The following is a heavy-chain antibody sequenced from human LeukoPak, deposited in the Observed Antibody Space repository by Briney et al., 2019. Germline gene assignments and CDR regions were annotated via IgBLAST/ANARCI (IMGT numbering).Heavy chain of an antibody. D-gene: IGHD3-10*01. CDR3: ARGDRPVVRIGFDY. Sequence: PGGSLRLSCAASGFTVSSNYMSWVRQAPGKGLEWVSVIYSGGSTYYADSVKGRFTISRDNSKNTLYLQMNSLRAEDTAVYYCARGDRPVVRIGFDYWGQGTLVTVSS. J-gene: IGHJ4*02. CDR1: GFTVSSNY. CDR2: IYSGGST. V-gene: IGHV3-66*01.